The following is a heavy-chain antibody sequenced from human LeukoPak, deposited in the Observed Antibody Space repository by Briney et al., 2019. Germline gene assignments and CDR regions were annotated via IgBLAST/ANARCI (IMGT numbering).Heavy chain of an antibody. CDR3: ARDPLYYDSSGYSY. Sequence: KSGGSLRLSCAASGFTFSDYYMRWIRQAPGKGLEWVSYISSSGSTIYYADSVKGRFTISRDNAKNSLYLQMNSLRAEDTAVYYCARDPLYYDSSGYSYWGQGTLVTVSS. CDR2: ISSSGSTI. CDR1: GFTFSDYY. D-gene: IGHD3-22*01. V-gene: IGHV3-11*01. J-gene: IGHJ4*02.